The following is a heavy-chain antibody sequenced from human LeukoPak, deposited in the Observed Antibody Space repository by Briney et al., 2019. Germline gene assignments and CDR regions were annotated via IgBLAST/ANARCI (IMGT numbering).Heavy chain of an antibody. Sequence: ASVKVSCKTSGYKFIDHYMQWVRQAPGQGLEWMGWVDPNSGGTKYAQKFQGRVTLTRDVSISTVYMEVTRLRSDDTAVYYCARSWYYYDGNGYYIFESWGQGTLVIVSS. CDR3: ARSWYYYDGNGYYIFES. V-gene: IGHV1-2*02. D-gene: IGHD3-22*01. J-gene: IGHJ4*02. CDR1: GYKFIDHY. CDR2: VDPNSGGT.